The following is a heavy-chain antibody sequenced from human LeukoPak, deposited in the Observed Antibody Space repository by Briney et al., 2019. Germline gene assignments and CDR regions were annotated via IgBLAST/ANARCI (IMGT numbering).Heavy chain of an antibody. D-gene: IGHD1-26*01. CDR3: ARSPLSGSYYGWPPYYFDY. Sequence: SETLSLTCTVSDGSISSYYWSWIRQPPGKGLEWIGYIYYSGSTNYNPSLKSRVTISVDTSKNQFSLKLSSVTAADTAVYYCARSPLSGSYYGWPPYYFDYWGQGTLVTVSS. CDR1: DGSISSYY. J-gene: IGHJ4*02. V-gene: IGHV4-59*01. CDR2: IYYSGST.